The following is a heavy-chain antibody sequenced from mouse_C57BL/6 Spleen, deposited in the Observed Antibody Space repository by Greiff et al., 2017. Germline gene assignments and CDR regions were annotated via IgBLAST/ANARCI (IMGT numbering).Heavy chain of an antibody. CDR2: ISSGSSTI. CDR1: GFTFSDYG. CDR3: AKIYYGKCYAMDY. D-gene: IGHD2-1*01. Sequence: EVKLMESGGGLVKPGGSLKLSCAASGFTFSDYGMHWVRQAPEKGLEWVAYISSGSSTIYYADTVKGRFTISRDNAKNTLFLQMTSLRSEDTAMYYCAKIYYGKCYAMDYWGQGTSVTVSS. J-gene: IGHJ4*01. V-gene: IGHV5-17*01.